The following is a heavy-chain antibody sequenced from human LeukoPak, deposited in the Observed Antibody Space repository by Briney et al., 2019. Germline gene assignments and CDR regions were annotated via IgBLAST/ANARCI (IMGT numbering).Heavy chain of an antibody. CDR2: MSSDGSDK. V-gene: IGHV3-30-3*02. J-gene: IGHJ4*02. D-gene: IGHD2-8*01. CDR3: AKSRDPYCINGICYDRKYYFDY. Sequence: GGSLRLSCEGTGFVFRNYALHWVRQAPGKGLEWVAVMSSDGSDKYYADSVRGRFTISRDNFKNTLYLQMTSLRVEDTAVYYCAKSRDPYCINGICYDRKYYFDYWGQGTLVTVSS. CDR1: GFVFRNYA.